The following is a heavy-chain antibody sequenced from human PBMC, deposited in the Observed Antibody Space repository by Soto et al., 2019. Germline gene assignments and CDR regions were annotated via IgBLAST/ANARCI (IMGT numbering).Heavy chain of an antibody. J-gene: IGHJ4*02. D-gene: IGHD3-3*02. Sequence: QVQLVESGGGVVQPGRSLRLSRAASGFTFSSYGMHWVRQAPGKGLEWVAIISYDGSNKYYADSVQGRFTISRDNSKNTLYLQMNSLRAEDTAVYYCAKPHSVALDYWGQGTLVTVSS. CDR1: GFTFSSYG. CDR3: AKPHSVALDY. V-gene: IGHV3-30*18. CDR2: ISYDGSNK.